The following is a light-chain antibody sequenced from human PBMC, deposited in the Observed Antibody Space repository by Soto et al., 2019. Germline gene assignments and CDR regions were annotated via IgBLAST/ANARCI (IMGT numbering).Light chain of an antibody. J-gene: IGKJ1*01. V-gene: IGKV3-20*01. Sequence: EIVLTQFPCTLSLSPGEGATLSCRASQSVSTNFFAWYQQKPGQAPRLLIYGASTRATGIPDRFSGSGSGTDFTLTISRLEPEDFAVYYCQQYGRTSWTFGQGTKVDIK. CDR3: QQYGRTSWT. CDR1: QSVSTNF. CDR2: GAS.